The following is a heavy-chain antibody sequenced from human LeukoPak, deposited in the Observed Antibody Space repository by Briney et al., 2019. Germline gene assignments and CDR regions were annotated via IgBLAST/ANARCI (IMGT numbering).Heavy chain of an antibody. CDR3: SSHYSIVTSDFDY. D-gene: IGHD1-26*01. CDR2: ISGSGGST. Sequence: PGGSLRLSCAASGFTFSSYAMSWARQAPGKGLEWVSAISGSGGSTYYADSVKGRFTISRDNSKNTLYLQMNSLRAEDTALYYCSSHYSIVTSDFDYWGQGTLVTVSS. J-gene: IGHJ4*02. V-gene: IGHV3-23*01. CDR1: GFTFSSYA.